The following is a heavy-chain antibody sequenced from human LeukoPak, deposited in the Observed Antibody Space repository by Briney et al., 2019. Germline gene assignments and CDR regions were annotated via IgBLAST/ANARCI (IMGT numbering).Heavy chain of an antibody. D-gene: IGHD6-13*01. CDR3: ARTLVAAPGSKGGP. CDR2: VNPSDGGT. Sequence: GASVKVSCKASGYTFTNYYMHWVRQAPGQGLEWMGIVNPSDGGTSYAQQFQGRVTMTRDTSTSTVYMELSSLRSEDTAVYYCARTLVAAPGSKGGPWGQGTLVTVSS. V-gene: IGHV1-46*01. J-gene: IGHJ5*02. CDR1: GYTFTNYY.